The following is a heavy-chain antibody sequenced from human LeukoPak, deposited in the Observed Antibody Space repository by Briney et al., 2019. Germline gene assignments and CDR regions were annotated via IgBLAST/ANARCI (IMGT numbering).Heavy chain of an antibody. CDR3: AKGDGVVPAAKSLRPYYFDY. V-gene: IGHV4-59*01. D-gene: IGHD2-2*01. CDR1: GGSISGYY. J-gene: IGHJ4*02. CDR2: IYYSGST. Sequence: PSETLSLTCAISGGSISGYYWTWIRQPPGKGLEWIGYIYYSGSTNYNPSLKSRVIILVDTSKNQFSLKLSSVTAADTAVYYCAKGDGVVPAAKSLRPYYFDYWGQGALVTVSS.